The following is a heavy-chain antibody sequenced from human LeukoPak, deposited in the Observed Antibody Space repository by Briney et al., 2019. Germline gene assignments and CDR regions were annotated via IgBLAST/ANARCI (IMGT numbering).Heavy chain of an antibody. CDR2: IYPGDSHT. CDR3: ARYDSSGYHLDY. V-gene: IGHV5-51*01. J-gene: IGHJ4*02. Sequence: GESLKISCKGSGYSFTNYWIGWVRQMPGKGLEWMGIIYPGDSHTIYSPSFQGQVTISGDKSITTAYLQWGGLKASDTAMYYCARYDSSGYHLDYWGQGTLVTVSS. CDR1: GYSFTNYW. D-gene: IGHD3-22*01.